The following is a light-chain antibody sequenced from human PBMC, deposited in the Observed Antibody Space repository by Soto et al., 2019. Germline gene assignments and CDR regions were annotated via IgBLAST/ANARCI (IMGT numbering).Light chain of an antibody. CDR1: QSVSNN. Sequence: EIVMTQSPATLSVSPGESATLSCRASQSVSNNLTWYQQKPGQPPRLLIYGASTRATGVPGRFSGSGSGTEFTLTISSLQSEDFAVYYCQQYNDWWTFGQGTKVEIE. CDR3: QQYNDWWT. CDR2: GAS. V-gene: IGKV3-15*01. J-gene: IGKJ1*01.